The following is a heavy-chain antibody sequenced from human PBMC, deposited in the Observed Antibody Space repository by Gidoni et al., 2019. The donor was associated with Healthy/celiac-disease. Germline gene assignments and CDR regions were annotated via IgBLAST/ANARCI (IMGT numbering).Heavy chain of an antibody. J-gene: IGHJ6*02. CDR1: GYSLTSYW. V-gene: IGHV5-51*01. CDR2: IYPGDSDT. CDR3: ASKGGHGSGSYDKIRVLYYYGMDV. D-gene: IGHD3-10*01. Sequence: EVQLVQSGAAVKKPGESLRISRKGSGYSLTSYWIGWVRRMPGKGLEWRGIIYPGDSDTRYSPSFQGQVTISADKSISTAYLQWSSLKASDTAMYYCASKGGHGSGSYDKIRVLYYYGMDVWGQGTTVTVSS.